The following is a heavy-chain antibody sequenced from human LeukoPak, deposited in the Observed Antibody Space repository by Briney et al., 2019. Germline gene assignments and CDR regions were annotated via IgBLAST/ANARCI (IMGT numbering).Heavy chain of an antibody. D-gene: IGHD3-9*01. CDR3: ASNGWLSNPDAFDI. CDR1: GYTFTSYD. V-gene: IGHV1-8*03. Sequence: ASVKVSCKASGYTFTSYDINWVRQATGQGLEWMGWMNPNSANTGYAQKFQGRVTITRNTSISTAYMELSSLRSEDTAVYYCASNGWLSNPDAFDIWGQGTMVTVSS. CDR2: MNPNSANT. J-gene: IGHJ3*02.